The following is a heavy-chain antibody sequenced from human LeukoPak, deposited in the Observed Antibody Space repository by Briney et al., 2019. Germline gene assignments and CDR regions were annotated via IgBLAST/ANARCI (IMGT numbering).Heavy chain of an antibody. V-gene: IGHV4-59*01. CDR2: IYYSGST. CDR3: ARTSRFGEFWSFDY. D-gene: IGHD3-10*01. J-gene: IGHJ4*02. Sequence: SETLSLTCTVSGGSISSYYWSWIRQPPGKGLEWIGYIYYSGSTNYNPSLKSRVTISVDTSKNQFSLKLSSVTAADTAVYYCARTSRFGEFWSFDYWGQGTLVTVSS. CDR1: GGSISSYY.